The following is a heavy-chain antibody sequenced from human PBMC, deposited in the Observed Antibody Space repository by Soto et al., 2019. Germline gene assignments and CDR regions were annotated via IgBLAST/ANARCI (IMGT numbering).Heavy chain of an antibody. D-gene: IGHD3-10*01. Sequence: ASVKVYCKASGYTFTDYYMHWVRQAPGQGLEWMGWINPVSGATKYAQKFQGWVTMTRDTSISIVYMDLSRLTSDDTALYYCAIEPLLYGGIGYYFDFWGQGTLVTVSA. CDR2: INPVSGAT. CDR3: AIEPLLYGGIGYYFDF. V-gene: IGHV1-2*04. J-gene: IGHJ4*02. CDR1: GYTFTDYY.